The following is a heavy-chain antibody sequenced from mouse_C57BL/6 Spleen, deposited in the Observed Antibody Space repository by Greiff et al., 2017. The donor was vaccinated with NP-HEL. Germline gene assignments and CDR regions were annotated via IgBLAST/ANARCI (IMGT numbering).Heavy chain of an antibody. CDR3: AIGTTVVATAGYYFDY. D-gene: IGHD1-1*01. V-gene: IGHV14-2*01. CDR1: GFNIKDYY. CDR2: IDPEDGET. J-gene: IGHJ2*01. Sequence: VQLQQSGAELVKPGASVKLSCTASGFNIKDYYMHWVKQRTEQGLEWIGRIDPEDGETKYAPKFQGKATITADTSSNTAYLQLSSLTSEDTAVYYCAIGTTVVATAGYYFDYWGQGTTLTVSS.